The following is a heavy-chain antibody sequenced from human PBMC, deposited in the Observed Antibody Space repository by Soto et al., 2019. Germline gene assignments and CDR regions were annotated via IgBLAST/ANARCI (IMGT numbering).Heavy chain of an antibody. J-gene: IGHJ6*03. CDR1: GGSISSYY. Sequence: SETLSLTCTVSGGSISSYYWSWIRQPPGKGLEWIGYIYYSGSTNYNPSLKSRVTISVDTSKNQFSLKLSSVTAADTAVYYCARQLTPDYYYYMDVWGKGTTVTVSS. CDR3: ARQLTPDYYYYMDV. V-gene: IGHV4-59*01. CDR2: IYYSGST.